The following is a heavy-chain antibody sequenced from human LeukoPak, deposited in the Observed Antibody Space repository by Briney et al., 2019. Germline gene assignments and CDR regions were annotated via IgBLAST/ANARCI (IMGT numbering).Heavy chain of an antibody. CDR1: GGSFSGYY. CDR2: INHSGST. J-gene: IGHJ4*02. V-gene: IGHV4-34*01. Sequence: PSETLSLTCAVYGGSFSGYYWSWIRQPPGKGLEWIGEINHSGSTNYNPSLKSRVTISVDTSKNQFSLKLSSVTAADTAVYYCARGGQRDGYNFDYWGQGTLVTVSS. CDR3: ARGGQRDGYNFDY. D-gene: IGHD5-24*01.